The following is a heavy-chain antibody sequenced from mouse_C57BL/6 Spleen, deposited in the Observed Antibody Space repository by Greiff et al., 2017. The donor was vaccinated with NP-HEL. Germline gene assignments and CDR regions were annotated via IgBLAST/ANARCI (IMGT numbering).Heavy chain of an antibody. CDR1: GYTFTDYN. J-gene: IGHJ3*01. Sequence: VQLQQSRPELVKPGASVKMSCKASGYTFTDYNMHWVKQSHGKSLEWIGYINPNNGGTSYNQKFKGKATLTVNKSSSTAYMELRSLTSEDSAVYYCARDYYDYDVGFAYWGQGTLVTVSA. CDR3: ARDYYDYDVGFAY. CDR2: INPNNGGT. D-gene: IGHD2-4*01. V-gene: IGHV1-22*01.